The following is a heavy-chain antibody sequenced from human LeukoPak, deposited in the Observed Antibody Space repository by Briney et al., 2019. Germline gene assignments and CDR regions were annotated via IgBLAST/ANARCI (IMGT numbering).Heavy chain of an antibody. CDR2: IYYSGST. V-gene: IGHV4-59*08. J-gene: IGHJ4*02. CDR1: GESISNYY. Sequence: KPSQTLSPTRAVSGESISNYYWSWIRQPPRRGLEWIGYIYYSGSTNYNPSLRGRVTMSLDTSKNQFSLKVTSVTAADTAVYYCEGYSVVGVPDIDFWGQGTLVTVSS. D-gene: IGHD2-15*01. CDR3: EGYSVVGVPDIDF.